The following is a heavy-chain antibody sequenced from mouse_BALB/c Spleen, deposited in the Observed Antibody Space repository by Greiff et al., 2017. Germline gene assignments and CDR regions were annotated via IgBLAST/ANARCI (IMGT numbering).Heavy chain of an antibody. V-gene: IGHV5-6-4*01. J-gene: IGHJ4*01. CDR1: GFTFSSYT. Sequence: EVQLVESGGGLVKPGGSLKLSCAASGFTFSSYTMSWVRQTPEKRLEWVATISSGGSYTYYPDSVKGRFTISRDNAKNTLYLQMSSLKSEDTAMYYCTRGADGMDYWGQGTSVTVSS. CDR3: TRGADGMDY. CDR2: ISSGGSYT.